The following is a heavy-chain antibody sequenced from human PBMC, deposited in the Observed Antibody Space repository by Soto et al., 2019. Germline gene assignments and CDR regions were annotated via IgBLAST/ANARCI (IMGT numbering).Heavy chain of an antibody. CDR2: ISGSGGST. CDR1: GFTFSSYA. CDR3: AKDRVTGTVVNQGVPAD. D-gene: IGHD2-15*01. Sequence: EVQLLESGGGLVQPGGSLRLSCAASGFTFSSYAMSWVRQAPGKGLEWVSAISGSGGSTYYADSVKGRFTISRDNSKYTLYLQMNSLRADDTVVYYCAKDRVTGTVVNQGVPADWGQGTLVTVSS. V-gene: IGHV3-23*01. J-gene: IGHJ4*02.